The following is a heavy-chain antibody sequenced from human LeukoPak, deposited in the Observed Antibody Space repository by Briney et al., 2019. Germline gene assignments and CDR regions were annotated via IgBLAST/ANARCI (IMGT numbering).Heavy chain of an antibody. CDR2: ISGSSSYI. J-gene: IGHJ4*02. D-gene: IGHD4-23*01. V-gene: IGHV3-21*01. CDR3: ARYYGGGASDY. CDR1: GFTFSSYS. Sequence: PGGSVRLSCAASGFTFSSYSMNWVRQAPGKGLEWVSSISGSSSYIYYADSVKGRFTISRDNAKNSLYLQMNSLRAEDTALYCCARYYGGGASDYWGQGTMVTVSS.